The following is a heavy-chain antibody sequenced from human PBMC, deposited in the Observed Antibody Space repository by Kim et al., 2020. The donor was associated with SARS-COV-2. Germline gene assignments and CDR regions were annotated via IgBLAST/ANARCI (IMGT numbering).Heavy chain of an antibody. V-gene: IGHV4-39*07. CDR3: ARDPVRRDAYNFDS. J-gene: IGHJ4*02. D-gene: IGHD3-16*01. Sequence: HNPSLENRVTISLDTSKNQFSLKLSSVTAADTAVYFCARDPVRRDAYNFDSWGQGTLVTVSS.